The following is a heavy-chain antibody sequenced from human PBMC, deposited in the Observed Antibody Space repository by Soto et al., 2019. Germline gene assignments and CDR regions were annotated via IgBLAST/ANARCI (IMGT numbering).Heavy chain of an antibody. V-gene: IGHV3-74*01. CDR2: INSDGSST. D-gene: IGHD2-21*01. Sequence: VGSLRLSCAASGFTFSSYWMHWVRQAPGKGLVWVSRINSDGSSTSYADSVKGRFTISRDNAKNTLYLQMNSLRAEDTAVYYCASGGGYYYVDYWGQGTLVTVSS. CDR1: GFTFSSYW. CDR3: ASGGGYYYVDY. J-gene: IGHJ4*02.